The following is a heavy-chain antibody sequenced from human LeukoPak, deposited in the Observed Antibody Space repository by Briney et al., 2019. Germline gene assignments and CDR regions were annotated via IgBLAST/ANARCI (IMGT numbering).Heavy chain of an antibody. CDR3: ARGSRNHFDF. D-gene: IGHD2-15*01. CDR2: INPNSGGT. CDR1: GYTFTGYY. V-gene: IGHV1-2*02. Sequence: ASVRVSCKASGYTFTGYYVHWVRQAPGQGLEWMGWINPNSGGTNYAQKFQGRVTMTGDTSITTAYTELSSLRYDDTAVYYCARGSRNHFDFWGQGTLVTVSS. J-gene: IGHJ4*02.